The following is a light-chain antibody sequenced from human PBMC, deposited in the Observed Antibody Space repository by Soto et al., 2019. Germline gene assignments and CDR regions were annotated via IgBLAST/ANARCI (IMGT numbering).Light chain of an antibody. J-gene: IGLJ1*01. CDR1: SNDIGAFDY. CDR2: EVF. CDR3: SSYTTSSTRV. Sequence: QSALTQPASVSASPGQSISISCTGTSNDIGAFDYVSWYQQHPGKAPKLILFEVFNRPSGVSNRFSGSKSGNTASLTISGLQAEDEADYYCSSYTTSSTRVFGTGTKLTVL. V-gene: IGLV2-14*01.